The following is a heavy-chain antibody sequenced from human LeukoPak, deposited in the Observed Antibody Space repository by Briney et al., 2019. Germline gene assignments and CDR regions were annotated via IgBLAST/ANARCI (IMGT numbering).Heavy chain of an antibody. J-gene: IGHJ3*02. D-gene: IGHD3-10*01. V-gene: IGHV3-30*02. CDR3: AKEFGASERYASDI. CDR1: GFTFSSYG. Sequence: GGSLRLSCAASGFTFSSYGMHWVRQAPGKGLEWVAFIRYDGSNKYYADSVKGRFTISRDNSKNTLYLQMNSLRAEDTAVYYCAKEFGASERYASDIWGQGTMVTVSS. CDR2: IRYDGSNK.